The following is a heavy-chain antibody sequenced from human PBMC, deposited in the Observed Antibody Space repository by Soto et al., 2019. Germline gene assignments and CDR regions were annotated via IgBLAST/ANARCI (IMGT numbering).Heavy chain of an antibody. CDR2: IYSGGST. D-gene: IGHD3-16*01. V-gene: IGHV3-53*04. CDR1: GFTVSSNY. CDR3: ARVASVQLDWGYYFDY. Sequence: EVQLVESGGGLVQPGGSLRLSCAASGFTVSSNYMSWVRQAPGKGLAWVSVIYSGGSTYYADSVKGRFTISRHNSKNTLYLQMNSLRAEDTAVYYFARVASVQLDWGYYFDYWGQGTLVTVSS. J-gene: IGHJ4*02.